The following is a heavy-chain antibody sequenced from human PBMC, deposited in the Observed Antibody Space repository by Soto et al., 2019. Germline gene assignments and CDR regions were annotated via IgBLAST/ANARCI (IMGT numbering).Heavy chain of an antibody. CDR2: IYYTGGT. D-gene: IGHD3-22*01. CDR1: GGSISSYY. CDR3: TRVDSSDSFFDY. J-gene: IGHJ4*02. V-gene: IGHV4-59*01. Sequence: SETLSLTCTVSGGSISSYYWSWIRQPPGKRLEWIAYIYYTGGTNYNPSLKSRVTLSADTSKNQFSLKLISVTAADTAMYYCTRVDSSDSFFDYSGQGTLFTVSS.